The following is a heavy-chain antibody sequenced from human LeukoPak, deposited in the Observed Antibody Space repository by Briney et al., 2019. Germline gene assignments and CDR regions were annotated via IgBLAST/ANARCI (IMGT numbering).Heavy chain of an antibody. Sequence: PSETLSLTCAVYGGSFSGYYWSWIRQPPGKGLEWIGEINHSGSTNYNPSLKSRVTISVDTSKNQFSLKLSSVTAADTAVYYCARGASSGYYLPSDYWGQGTLVTVSS. CDR3: ARGASSGYYLPSDY. CDR1: GGSFSGYY. V-gene: IGHV4-34*01. D-gene: IGHD3-22*01. CDR2: INHSGST. J-gene: IGHJ4*02.